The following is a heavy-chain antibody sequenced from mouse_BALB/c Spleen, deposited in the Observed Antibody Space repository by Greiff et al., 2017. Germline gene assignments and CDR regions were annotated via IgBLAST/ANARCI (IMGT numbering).Heavy chain of an antibody. V-gene: IGHV3-6*01. J-gene: IGHJ3*01. CDR1: GYSITSDYY. D-gene: IGHD1-2*01. Sequence: EVQLQESGPGLVKPSQSLSLTCSVTGYSITSDYYWNWIRQFPGNKLEWMGYISYDGSTNYNPTLKNRISLTRDTSKNQLVLKLNSVTTEDTATYYCASSTAMAYWGQGTLVTVSA. CDR3: ASSTAMAY. CDR2: ISYDGST.